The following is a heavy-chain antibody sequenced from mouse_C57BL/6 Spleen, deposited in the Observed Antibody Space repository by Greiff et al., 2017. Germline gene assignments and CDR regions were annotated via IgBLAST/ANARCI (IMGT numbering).Heavy chain of an antibody. CDR3: ASEFYCGSSDGWLAY. J-gene: IGHJ3*01. D-gene: IGHD1-1*01. V-gene: IGHV1-53*01. CDR2: IHPGNGGT. Sequence: QVQLQQPGAELVKPGASVKMSCKASGYTFTSYWMNWVKQRPGQGLEWIGNIHPGNGGTNYNDKFKSKATLTVDTSSSTAYMPLSSLTSEDSAVYYGASEFYCGSSDGWLAYWGQGTLVTVSA. CDR1: GYTFTSYW.